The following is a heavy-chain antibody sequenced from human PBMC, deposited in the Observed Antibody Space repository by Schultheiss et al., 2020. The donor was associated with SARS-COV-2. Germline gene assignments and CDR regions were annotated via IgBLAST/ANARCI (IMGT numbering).Heavy chain of an antibody. CDR3: ARLRDWNFIVDY. V-gene: IGHV4-61*05. D-gene: IGHD1-7*01. Sequence: SETLSLTCTVSGGSISSSSYYWSWIRQPPGKGLEWIGYIYYSGSTNYNPSLKSRVTISVDTSKNQFSLKLSSVTAADTAVYYCARLRDWNFIVDYWGQGTLVTVSS. J-gene: IGHJ4*02. CDR2: IYYSGST. CDR1: GGSISSSSYY.